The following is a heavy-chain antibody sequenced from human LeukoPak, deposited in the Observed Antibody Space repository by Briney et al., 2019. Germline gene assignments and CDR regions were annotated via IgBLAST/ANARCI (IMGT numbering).Heavy chain of an antibody. D-gene: IGHD3-16*01. Sequence: ASVKVSCKTSGYMFTSYAIHWVRQAPGQRLEWMGWINAVNGNTKYSQKFQGRVSIYRDTSASTAYVELSSLNSEDTAVYYCARDYRGPAVGGVMDVWGQGTTVTVS. CDR1: GYMFTSYA. J-gene: IGHJ6*02. V-gene: IGHV1-3*01. CDR2: INAVNGNT. CDR3: ARDYRGPAVGGVMDV.